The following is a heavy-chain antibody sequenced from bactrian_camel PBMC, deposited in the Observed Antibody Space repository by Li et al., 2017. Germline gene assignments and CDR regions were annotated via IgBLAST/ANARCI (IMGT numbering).Heavy chain of an antibody. CDR3: ATVDYSGGDF. CDR2: IRVDGGT. D-gene: IGHD2*01. J-gene: IGHJ4*01. V-gene: IGHV3S53*01. CDR1: GYTFSTCE. Sequence: VQLVESGGGSVQTGGSLKLSCAASGYTFSTCEMAWYRQAPEKQRELISRIRVDGGTFYTESVKGRFTISQDSTKNTLFLQMNSLKTEDTAMYYCATVDYSGGDFWGQGTQVTVS.